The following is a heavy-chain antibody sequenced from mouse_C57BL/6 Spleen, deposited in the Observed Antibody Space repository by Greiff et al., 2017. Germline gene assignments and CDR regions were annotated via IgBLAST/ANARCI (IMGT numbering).Heavy chain of an antibody. D-gene: IGHD1-2*01. J-gene: IGHJ4*01. CDR3: ARDEHYCGMDY. CDR2: INYDGSST. V-gene: IGHV5-16*01. Sequence: EVKLVESEGGLVQPGSSMKLSCTASGFTFSDYYMAWVRQVPEKGLEWVANINYDGSSTYYLDSLKSRFIISRDNAKNILYLQMSSLKSEDTATYYCARDEHYCGMDYWGKGTSVTVSS. CDR1: GFTFSDYY.